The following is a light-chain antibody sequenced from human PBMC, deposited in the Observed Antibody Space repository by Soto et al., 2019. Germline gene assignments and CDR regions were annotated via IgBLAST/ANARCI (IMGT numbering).Light chain of an antibody. CDR1: SSDVGDNNY. CDR2: EVS. V-gene: IGLV2-14*01. Sequence: QSALTQPASVSWSPGQSITISCTGTSSDVGDNNYVSWYQQYPGKAPKLILYEVSNRPSGVSNRFSGSKSGNTASLTISGLQAEDEADYYCSSYTSSTTRVFGTGTKLTVL. CDR3: SSYTSSTTRV. J-gene: IGLJ1*01.